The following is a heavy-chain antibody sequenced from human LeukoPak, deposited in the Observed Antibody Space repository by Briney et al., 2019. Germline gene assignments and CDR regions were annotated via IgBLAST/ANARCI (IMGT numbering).Heavy chain of an antibody. J-gene: IGHJ4*02. CDR3: ARDFGDIVVRPAASREGAQQADY. CDR2: INSDGSTT. D-gene: IGHD2-2*01. CDR1: GFTFSSYW. Sequence: GGSLRLSCAASGFTFSSYWMHWVRQAPGKGLVWVSRINSDGSTTSYADSVKGRFTISRDNAKNTLYLQMNSLRAEDTAVYYCARDFGDIVVRPAASREGAQQADYWGQGTLVTVSS. V-gene: IGHV3-74*01.